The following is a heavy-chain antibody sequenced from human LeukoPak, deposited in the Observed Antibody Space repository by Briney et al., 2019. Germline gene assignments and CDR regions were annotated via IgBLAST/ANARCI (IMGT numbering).Heavy chain of an antibody. CDR2: IYTSGST. J-gene: IGHJ2*01. CDR1: GGSISSYY. V-gene: IGHV4-4*07. CDR3: ARDVDSRTRIFGVVGYFDL. D-gene: IGHD3-3*02. Sequence: PSETLSLTCTVSGGSISSYYWSWIRQPAGKGLEWIGRIYTSGSTNYNPSLKSRVTMSVDTSKNQFSLKLSSVTAADTAVYYCARDVDSRTRIFGVVGYFDLWGRGTLVTVS.